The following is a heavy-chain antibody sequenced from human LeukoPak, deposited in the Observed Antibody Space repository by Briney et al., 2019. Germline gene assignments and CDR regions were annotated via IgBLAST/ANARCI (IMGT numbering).Heavy chain of an antibody. CDR2: INPNSGGT. CDR3: ARERGGNYYDSSGPEFDY. Sequence: ASVKVSCKASGYTFTGYYMHWVRQAPGQGLEWMGWINPNSGGTNYAQKFQGWVTMTRDTSISTAYMELSRLRSDDTAVYYCARERGGNYYDSSGPEFDYWGQGTLVTVSS. CDR1: GYTFTGYY. J-gene: IGHJ4*02. V-gene: IGHV1-2*04. D-gene: IGHD3-22*01.